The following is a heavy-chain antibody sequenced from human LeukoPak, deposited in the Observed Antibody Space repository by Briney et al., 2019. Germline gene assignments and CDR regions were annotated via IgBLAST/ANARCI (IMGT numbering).Heavy chain of an antibody. Sequence: SETLSLTCVVSGGPISSSYWWSWVRQPPGKGLEWIGEIYHSGSTNYNLSLQSRLTISLDKSKNHFSLKLRSVTAADTAVYYCASKDYSAWGRGFRTWGQGTLVTVSS. CDR1: GGPISSSYW. CDR3: ASKDYSAWGRGFRT. CDR2: IYHSGST. V-gene: IGHV4-4*02. D-gene: IGHD3-10*01. J-gene: IGHJ5*02.